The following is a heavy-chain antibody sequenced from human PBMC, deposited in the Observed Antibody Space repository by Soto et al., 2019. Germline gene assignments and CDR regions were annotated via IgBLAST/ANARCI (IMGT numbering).Heavy chain of an antibody. CDR1: GFTFTSSA. J-gene: IGHJ6*02. CDR2: IVVGSGNT. Sequence: VKVSCKASGFTFTSSAVQWVRQARGQRLEWIGWIVVGSGNTNYAQKFQERVTITRDMSTSTAYMELSSLRSEDTAVYYCAAGYCGGDCYDDSYYYYGMDVWGQGTTVTSP. CDR3: AAGYCGGDCYDDSYYYYGMDV. D-gene: IGHD2-21*02. V-gene: IGHV1-58*01.